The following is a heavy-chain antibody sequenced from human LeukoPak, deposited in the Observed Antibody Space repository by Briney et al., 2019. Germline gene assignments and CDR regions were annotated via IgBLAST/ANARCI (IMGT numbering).Heavy chain of an antibody. CDR1: GFTFSSYW. CDR2: INSDGSST. CDR3: ARGGYYYDSSGYYYGY. J-gene: IGHJ4*02. V-gene: IGHV3-74*01. Sequence: GGSLRLSCAASGFTFSSYWMHWVRQAPGKGLVWVSRINSDGSSTSYADSVKGRFTISRDNAKNSLYLQMNSLRAEDTAVYYCARGGYYYDSSGYYYGYWGQGTLVTVSS. D-gene: IGHD3-22*01.